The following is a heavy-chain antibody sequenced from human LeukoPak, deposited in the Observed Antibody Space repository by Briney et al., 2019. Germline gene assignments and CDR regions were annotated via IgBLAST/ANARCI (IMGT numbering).Heavy chain of an antibody. V-gene: IGHV3-74*01. CDR3: ASQYCYDSSGYYREHDY. CDR1: GFTFSSYW. D-gene: IGHD3-22*01. J-gene: IGHJ4*02. CDR2: INSDGSST. Sequence: GGSLRLSWAASGFTFSSYWMHWVRQAPGKGLVWVSRINSDGSSTSYADSVKGRFTISRDNAKNTLYLQMNSLRAEDTAVYYCASQYCYDSSGYYREHDYWGQGTLVTVSS.